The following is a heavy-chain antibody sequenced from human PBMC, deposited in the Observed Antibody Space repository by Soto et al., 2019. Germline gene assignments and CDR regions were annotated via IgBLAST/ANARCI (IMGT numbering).Heavy chain of an antibody. CDR2: MNPNSGNT. D-gene: IGHD3-3*01. CDR3: AIRTLYYDFWSGYYFDP. V-gene: IGHV1-8*01. CDR1: GYTFTSYD. J-gene: IGHJ5*02. Sequence: GASVKVSCKASGYTFTSYDINWVRQATGQGLEWMGWMNPNSGNTGYAQKFQGRVTMTRNTSISTAYMELSSLRSEDTAVYYCAIRTLYYDFWSGYYFDPWGQGTLVTVSS.